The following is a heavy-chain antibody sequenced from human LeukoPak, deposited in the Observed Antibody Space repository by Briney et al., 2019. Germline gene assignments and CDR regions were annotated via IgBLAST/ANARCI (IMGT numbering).Heavy chain of an antibody. Sequence: ASVKVSCKASGYTFTSYDINCVRQATGQGLEWMGWMNPNSGNTGYAQKFQGRVTITRNTSISTAYMELSGLRSEDTAVYYCARGLGWELHSDYFDYWGQGTLVTVSS. CDR3: ARGLGWELHSDYFDY. J-gene: IGHJ4*02. V-gene: IGHV1-8*03. CDR2: MNPNSGNT. D-gene: IGHD1-26*01. CDR1: GYTFTSYD.